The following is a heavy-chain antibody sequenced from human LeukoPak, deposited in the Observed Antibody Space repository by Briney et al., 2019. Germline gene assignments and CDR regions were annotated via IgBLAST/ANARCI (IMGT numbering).Heavy chain of an antibody. D-gene: IGHD3/OR15-3a*01. CDR1: GFTVSNYE. J-gene: IGHJ3*02. Sequence: GGSLRLSRAASGFTVSNYEINWVRQAPGKGLEWVSYISTSGRTIYYADSVKGRFIISRDNAKNSLYLQMNSLRAEDTAVYYCARLRIGLGAFDIWGQGTTVTVSS. V-gene: IGHV3-48*03. CDR2: ISTSGRTI. CDR3: ARLRIGLGAFDI.